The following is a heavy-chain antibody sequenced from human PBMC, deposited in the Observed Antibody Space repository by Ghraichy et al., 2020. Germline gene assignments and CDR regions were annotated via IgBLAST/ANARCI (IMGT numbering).Heavy chain of an antibody. J-gene: IGHJ4*02. Sequence: GGSLRLSCAASEFTFSNAWMSWVRQAPGKGLEWLGHIKSEIDGGTTDYAAPVKGRFTISRDDSKNTLYLQMDSLKTEDTAVYYCTTGCWGYCGGANWDYWGQGTRVTVSS. CDR3: TTGCWGYCGGANWDY. D-gene: IGHD2-21*01. V-gene: IGHV3-15*01. CDR1: EFTFSNAW. CDR2: IKSEIDGGTT.